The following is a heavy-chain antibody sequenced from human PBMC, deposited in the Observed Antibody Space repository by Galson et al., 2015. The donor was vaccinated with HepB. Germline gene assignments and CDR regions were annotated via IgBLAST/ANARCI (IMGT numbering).Heavy chain of an antibody. CDR3: ARDSRDYYYYYYMDV. V-gene: IGHV1-69*10. Sequence: SVKVSCKASGGTFSSYAISWVRQAPGQGLEWMGGIIPILGIANYAQKFQGRVTITADKSTSTAYMELSSLRSEDTAVYYCARDSRDYYYYYYMDVWGKGTTVTVSS. J-gene: IGHJ6*03. CDR2: IIPILGIA. CDR1: GGTFSSYA.